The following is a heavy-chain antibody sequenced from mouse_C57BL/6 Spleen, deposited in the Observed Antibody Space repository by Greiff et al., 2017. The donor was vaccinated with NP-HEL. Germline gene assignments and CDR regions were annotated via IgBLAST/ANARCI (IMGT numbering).Heavy chain of an antibody. CDR1: GYTFTDYY. D-gene: IGHD1-1*01. CDR2: INPNNGGT. V-gene: IGHV1-26*01. Sequence: VQLQQSGPELVKPGASVKISCKASGYTFTDYYMNWVKQSHGKSLEWIGDINPNNGGTSYNQKFKGKATLTVDKSSSTAYMELRSLTSEDSAVYYCAREGAYYYGSRDWYFDVWGTGTTVTVSS. CDR3: AREGAYYYGSRDWYFDV. J-gene: IGHJ1*03.